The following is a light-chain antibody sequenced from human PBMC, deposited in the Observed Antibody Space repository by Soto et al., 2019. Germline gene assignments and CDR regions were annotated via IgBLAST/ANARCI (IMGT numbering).Light chain of an antibody. V-gene: IGKV3-11*01. CDR1: QSVSSY. J-gene: IGKJ3*01. CDR3: QQRSNWPPSIT. Sequence: EIVLTQSPATLSLSPGERATLSCRASQSVSSYLDWYQQKHGQAPRLLIYDASNRATGIPARFSVSGSGTSFTLTISSREPEDLAVYYCQQRSNWPPSITFGPGTKVDIK. CDR2: DAS.